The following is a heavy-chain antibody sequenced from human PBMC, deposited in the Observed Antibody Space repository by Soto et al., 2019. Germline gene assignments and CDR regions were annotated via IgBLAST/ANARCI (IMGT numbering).Heavy chain of an antibody. CDR1: GFTFSSYW. Sequence: GGSLRLSCAASGFTFSSYWMSWVRQAPGKGLEWVANIKQDGSEKYYVDSVKGRFTISRDNAKNSLYPQMNSLRAEDTAVYYCASRIAARPRLGYYYYYMDVWGKGTTVTVSS. CDR2: IKQDGSEK. V-gene: IGHV3-7*01. CDR3: ASRIAARPRLGYYYYYMDV. D-gene: IGHD6-6*01. J-gene: IGHJ6*03.